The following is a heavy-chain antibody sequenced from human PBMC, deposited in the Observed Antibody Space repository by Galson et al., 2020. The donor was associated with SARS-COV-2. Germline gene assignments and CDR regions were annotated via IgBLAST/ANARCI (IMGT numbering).Heavy chain of an antibody. D-gene: IGHD3-10*01. CDR1: GASIRSESYY. V-gene: IGHV4-61*09. CDR2: IYRDGNT. Sequence: SETLSLTCTVSGASIRSESYYWSWIRQPAGKGLEWIGHIYRDGNTKYNPSLRSRAAISLDTSKNQFSLKLTSVTAADTAVYYCARDQWFGDVLQPFFYYMDGWGSGTTVTVSS. J-gene: IGHJ6*03. CDR3: ARDQWFGDVLQPFFYYMDG.